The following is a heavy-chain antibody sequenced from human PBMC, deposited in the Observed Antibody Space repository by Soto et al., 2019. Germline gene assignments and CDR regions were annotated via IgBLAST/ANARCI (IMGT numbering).Heavy chain of an antibody. J-gene: IGHJ4*02. CDR2: IYYSGST. Sequence: QLQLQESGPGLVKPSETLSLTCTVSGGSISSSSYYWGWIRQPPGKGLEWIGSIYYSGSTYYNPSLKGCVSISVDTSKKHFSLKLSSVTAADTAVYYCARHTPAISISDHWGQGTLVTVSA. CDR1: GGSISSSSYY. V-gene: IGHV4-39*01. CDR3: ARHTPAISISDH. D-gene: IGHD2-15*01.